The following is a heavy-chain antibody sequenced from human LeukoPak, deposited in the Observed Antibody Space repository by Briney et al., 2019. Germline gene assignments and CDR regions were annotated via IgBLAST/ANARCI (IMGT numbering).Heavy chain of an antibody. CDR3: ARKPIFASGRHWYYFDN. CDR2: LYYGGNT. Sequence: SETLSLTCTVSGDSINSRSYYWDWIRQPPGKGLEWIGNLYYGGNTHYNPSLKSRVTISADTSNNQFSLNLSSVTATDTAVYYCARKPIFASGRHWYYFDNWGQETLVTVSS. J-gene: IGHJ4*02. V-gene: IGHV4-39*01. D-gene: IGHD3-10*01. CDR1: GDSINSRSYY.